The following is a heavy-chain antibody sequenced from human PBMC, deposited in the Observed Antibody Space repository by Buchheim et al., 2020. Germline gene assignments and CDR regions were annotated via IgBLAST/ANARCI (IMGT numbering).Heavy chain of an antibody. CDR2: INPNSGGT. CDR1: GYTFTGYY. V-gene: IGHV1-2*02. CDR3: ARVPGDIVVVVAAKSHYYYYYGMDV. Sequence: QVQLVQSGAEVKKPGASVKVSCKASGYTFTGYYMHWVRQAPGQGLEWMGWINPNSGGTNYAQKFQGRVTMTRDTSISTAYMELSRLRSDDTAVYYCARVPGDIVVVVAAKSHYYYYYGMDVWGQGTT. D-gene: IGHD2-15*01. J-gene: IGHJ6*02.